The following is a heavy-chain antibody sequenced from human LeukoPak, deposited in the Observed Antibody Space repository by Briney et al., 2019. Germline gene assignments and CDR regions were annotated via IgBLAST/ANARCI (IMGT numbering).Heavy chain of an antibody. CDR1: GSSISSGSYY. D-gene: IGHD4-17*01. V-gene: IGHV4-61*01. J-gene: IGHJ4*02. CDR2: IYYSGST. CDR3: ASGLYGDSPYDY. Sequence: SETLSLTCTVSGSSISSGSYYWSWIRQPPGKGLEWIGYIYYSGSTNYNPSLKSRVTISVDTSKNQFSLKLSSVTAADTAVYYCASGLYGDSPYDYWGQGTLVTVSS.